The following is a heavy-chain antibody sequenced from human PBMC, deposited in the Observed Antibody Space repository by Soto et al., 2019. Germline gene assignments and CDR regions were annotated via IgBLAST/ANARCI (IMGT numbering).Heavy chain of an antibody. J-gene: IGHJ5*02. Sequence: PGESLKISCKGSGYSFYGYWIGWVRQMPGKGLEWMGIIYPDDSQTRYSPSPQGQVTMSADKSISTAYLQWSSLKASDTAMYYCAIFGGAALSYNRFDLWGQGTLVTSPQ. D-gene: IGHD3-16*01. CDR1: GYSFYGYW. V-gene: IGHV5-51*01. CDR3: AIFGGAALSYNRFDL. CDR2: IYPDDSQT.